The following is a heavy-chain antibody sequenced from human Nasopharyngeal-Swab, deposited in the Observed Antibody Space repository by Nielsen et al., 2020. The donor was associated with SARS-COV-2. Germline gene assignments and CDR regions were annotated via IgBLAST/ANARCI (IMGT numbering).Heavy chain of an antibody. J-gene: IGHJ4*02. CDR1: GFTFSSYA. D-gene: IGHD2-15*01. Sequence: GESLKISCAASGFTFSSYAMSWVRQAPGKGLEWVSAISGSGGSTYYADSVKGRFTISRDNAKNSLYLQMNSLRAEDTALYYCARDSPARGGIDHWGQGTLVTVSS. V-gene: IGHV3-23*01. CDR3: ARDSPARGGIDH. CDR2: ISGSGGST.